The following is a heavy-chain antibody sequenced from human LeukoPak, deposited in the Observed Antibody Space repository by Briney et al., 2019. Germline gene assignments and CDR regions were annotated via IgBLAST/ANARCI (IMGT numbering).Heavy chain of an antibody. CDR1: GGSISSGSHH. J-gene: IGHJ4*02. V-gene: IGHV4-39*01. D-gene: IGHD3-3*01. CDR2: LYYSRTT. CDR3: ARHDGRGGNTMGALDS. Sequence: SETLSHTCTVSGGSISSGSHHWGWFRQSPGKGLEWIGSLYYSRTTYYNPSLNSRVTISVVTSKNQFSLQLNSVTAADTAVYYCARHDGRGGNTMGALDSWGQGSLVTVSS.